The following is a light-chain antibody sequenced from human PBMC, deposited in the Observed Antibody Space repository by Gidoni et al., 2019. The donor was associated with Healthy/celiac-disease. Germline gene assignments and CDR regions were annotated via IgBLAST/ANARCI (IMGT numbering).Light chain of an antibody. CDR3: SSYTSSSTYV. CDR2: EVS. Sequence: PGQSITISCTGTSSDVGGYNYVSWYQQHPGKAPKLMIYEVSNRPSGVSNRFSGSKSGNTASLTISGLQAEDEADYYCSSYTSSSTYVFGTGTKVTVL. CDR1: SSDVGGYNY. V-gene: IGLV2-14*01. J-gene: IGLJ1*01.